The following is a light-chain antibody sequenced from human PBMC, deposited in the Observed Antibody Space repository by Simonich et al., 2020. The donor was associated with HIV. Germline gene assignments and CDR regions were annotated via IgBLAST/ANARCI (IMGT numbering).Light chain of an antibody. J-gene: IGKJ1*01. Sequence: AIQMTQSPSYLSASVGDRVTITCRASQGIRNNLGWYQQKPGKAPKLLIYAASSLQSGVPSRFSGSGSGTDFTLTISSLQPEDFATYYCLQDYNYPWTFGQGTKVEIK. CDR1: QGIRNN. CDR3: LQDYNYPWT. V-gene: IGKV1-6*01. CDR2: AAS.